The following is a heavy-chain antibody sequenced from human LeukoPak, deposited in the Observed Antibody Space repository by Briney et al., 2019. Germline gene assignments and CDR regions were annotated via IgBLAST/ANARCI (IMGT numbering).Heavy chain of an antibody. V-gene: IGHV4-61*08. CDR1: GGSVSSGGYY. CDR3: ARARGLLLRNWFDP. J-gene: IGHJ5*02. Sequence: SETLSLTCAVSGGSVSSGGYYWSWIRQPPGKGLEWIGYIYYSGSTNYNPSLKSRVTISVDTSKNHFSLKLSSVTAADTAVYYCARARGLLLRNWFDPWGQGTPVTVSS. CDR2: IYYSGST. D-gene: IGHD3-22*01.